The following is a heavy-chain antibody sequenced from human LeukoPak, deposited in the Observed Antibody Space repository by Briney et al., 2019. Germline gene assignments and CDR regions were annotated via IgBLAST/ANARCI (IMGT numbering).Heavy chain of an antibody. Sequence: SQTLSLTCTVSGGSISSGSYYWSWIRQPAGKGLEWIGRIYTSGSTNYNPSLKSRVTISVDTSKNQFSLKLSSVTAADTAVYYCARGTYDSSGYFDYWGQGTLVTVSS. CDR2: IYTSGST. V-gene: IGHV4-61*02. CDR3: ARGTYDSSGYFDY. J-gene: IGHJ4*02. D-gene: IGHD3-22*01. CDR1: GGSISSGSYY.